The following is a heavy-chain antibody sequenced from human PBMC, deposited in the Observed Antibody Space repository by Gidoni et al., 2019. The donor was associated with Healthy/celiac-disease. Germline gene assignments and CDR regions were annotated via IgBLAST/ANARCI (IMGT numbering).Heavy chain of an antibody. V-gene: IGHV3-15*01. D-gene: IGHD1-26*01. Sequence: EVQLVESGGGLVKPGGSLSLSCADSGFTFSNAWMGWVRQAPGKGLEWVGRIKSKTDGGTTDYAAPVKGRFTISRDDSKNTLYLQMNSLKTEDTAVYYCTTDGSGSYSLDYWGQGTLVTVSS. CDR1: GFTFSNAW. J-gene: IGHJ4*02. CDR3: TTDGSGSYSLDY. CDR2: IKSKTDGGTT.